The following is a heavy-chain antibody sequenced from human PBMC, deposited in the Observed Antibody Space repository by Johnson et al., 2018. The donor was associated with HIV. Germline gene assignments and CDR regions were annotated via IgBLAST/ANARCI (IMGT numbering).Heavy chain of an antibody. Sequence: VQLVESGGGLVQPGGSLRLSCAASGFTVRSNYMSWVRQAPGKGLEWVSVIYSGESTYYADSVRGRFTISSDNSKNTLYLQMNSLRAEDSAVYYCARMTTTVSHHDAFDSWGQGTMVTVSS. CDR3: ARMTTTVSHHDAFDS. D-gene: IGHD4-17*01. CDR1: GFTVRSNY. V-gene: IGHV3-66*01. J-gene: IGHJ3*02. CDR2: IYSGEST.